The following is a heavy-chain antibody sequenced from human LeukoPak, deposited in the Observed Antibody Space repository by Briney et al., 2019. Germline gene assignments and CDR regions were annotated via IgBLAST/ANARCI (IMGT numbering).Heavy chain of an antibody. Sequence: GESLKISCKGSGHTFTSYWIGWVRQMPGKGLEWMGIIYPGDSDTRYSPSFQGQVTISADKSISTAYLQWSSLKASDTAMYYCASLAAAGYDAFDIWGQGTMVTVSS. J-gene: IGHJ3*02. V-gene: IGHV5-51*01. D-gene: IGHD6-13*01. CDR2: IYPGDSDT. CDR3: ASLAAAGYDAFDI. CDR1: GHTFTSYW.